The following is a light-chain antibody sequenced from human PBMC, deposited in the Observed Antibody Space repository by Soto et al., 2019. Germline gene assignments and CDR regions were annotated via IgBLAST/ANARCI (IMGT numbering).Light chain of an antibody. J-gene: IGLJ3*02. CDR2: GNS. CDR3: QSYDSSLSGWV. V-gene: IGLV1-40*01. Sequence: QSVLTQPPSVSGAPGKRVTISCTGSSSNIGADYDVHWYQPLPGTAPKLLIYGNSKRPSGVPDRFSGSKSGTSASLAITGLQAEDEADYYCQSYDSSLSGWVFGGGTKLTVL. CDR1: SSNIGADYD.